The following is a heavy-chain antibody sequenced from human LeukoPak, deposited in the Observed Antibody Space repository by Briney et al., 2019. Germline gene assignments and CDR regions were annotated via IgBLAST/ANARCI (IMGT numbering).Heavy chain of an antibody. V-gene: IGHV4-61*02. D-gene: IGHD3-22*01. CDR1: GGPISSGSYY. Sequence: SQTLSLTCTVSGGPISSGSYYWSWIRQPAGKGLEWIGRIYTSGSTNYNPSLKSRVTISVDTSKNQFSLKLSSVTAADTAVYYCARVNRGRITMIVVHQNFDYWGQGTLVTVSS. J-gene: IGHJ4*02. CDR2: IYTSGST. CDR3: ARVNRGRITMIVVHQNFDY.